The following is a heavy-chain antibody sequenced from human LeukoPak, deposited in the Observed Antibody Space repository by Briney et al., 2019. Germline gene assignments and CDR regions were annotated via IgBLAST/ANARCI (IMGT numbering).Heavy chain of an antibody. J-gene: IGHJ4*02. D-gene: IGHD3-10*01. Sequence: GGSLRLSCGASGFTFDDYWMSWVRQAPGQGLEWVANITQDGTEKYYVDSVKGRFTISRDNGKNSLYLQMNSLRVEDTAVYYCAKLAKYFYGAETFYFFEHWGQGTPVTASS. V-gene: IGHV3-7*01. CDR1: GFTFDDYW. CDR3: AKLAKYFYGAETFYFFEH. CDR2: ITQDGTEK.